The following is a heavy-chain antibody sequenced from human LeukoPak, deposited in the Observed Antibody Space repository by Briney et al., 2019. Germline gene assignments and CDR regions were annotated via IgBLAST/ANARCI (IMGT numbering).Heavy chain of an antibody. CDR2: IYSGGST. D-gene: IGHD3-22*01. CDR1: GFTVSSNY. CDR3: ARAYYYDSSGYLDAFDI. J-gene: IGHJ3*02. Sequence: GGSLRLSCAASGFTVSSNYMSWVRQAPGKGLEWVSVIYSGGSTYYADSVKGRFTISRDNSKNTLYLQVNSLRAEDTAVYYCARAYYYDSSGYLDAFDIWGQGTMVTVSS. V-gene: IGHV3-53*01.